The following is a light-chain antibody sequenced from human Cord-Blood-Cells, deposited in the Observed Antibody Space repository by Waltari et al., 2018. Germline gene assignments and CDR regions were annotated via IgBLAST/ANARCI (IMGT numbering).Light chain of an antibody. Sequence: DIQMTQSPSTPSASVGDRVTITSRASKSINSWLAWYQQKPGKAPKLLIYDASSLESGVPSRFSGSGSGTEFTLTISSLQPDDFATYYCQQYNSYSTFGQGTKVEIK. CDR3: QQYNSYST. V-gene: IGKV1-5*01. CDR2: DAS. CDR1: KSINSW. J-gene: IGKJ1*01.